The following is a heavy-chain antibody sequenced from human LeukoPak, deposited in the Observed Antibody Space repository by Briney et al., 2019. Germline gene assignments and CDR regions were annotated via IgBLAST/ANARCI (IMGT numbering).Heavy chain of an antibody. CDR1: GGSISSSSYY. D-gene: IGHD3-16*01. Sequence: SETLSLTCTVSGGSISSSSYYWGWIRQPPGKGLEWIGSIYYSGSTYYNPSLKSRVTITVDTSKNQFSLKLSSVTAADTAVYYCARQGAFNYWGQGTLVTVSS. CDR3: ARQGAFNY. J-gene: IGHJ4*02. CDR2: IYYSGST. V-gene: IGHV4-39*01.